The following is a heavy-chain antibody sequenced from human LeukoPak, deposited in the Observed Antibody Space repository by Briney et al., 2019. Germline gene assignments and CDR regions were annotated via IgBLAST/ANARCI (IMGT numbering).Heavy chain of an antibody. CDR2: ISAYNGNT. CDR3: AREDGVVATGYFDY. Sequence: GASVKVSCKXSGYTFTSYGISWVRQAPGQGLEWMGRISAYNGNTNYAQKLQGRVTMTTDTSTSTAYMELRSLRSDDTAVYYCAREDGVVATGYFDYWGQGTLVTVSS. J-gene: IGHJ4*02. D-gene: IGHD2-15*01. CDR1: GYTFTSYG. V-gene: IGHV1-18*01.